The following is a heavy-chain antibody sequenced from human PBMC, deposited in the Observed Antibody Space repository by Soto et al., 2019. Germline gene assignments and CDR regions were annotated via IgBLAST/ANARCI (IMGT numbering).Heavy chain of an antibody. CDR2: MYSSGTT. CDR3: ARDRGSVSGYDYMS. CDR1: GVSIASGGFY. Sequence: QVQLQESGPGLVKPSQTLSLTCTVSGVSIASGGFYWAWIRHYPGLGLVWIGSMYSSGTTYYNPSLRSRITMSLDTSKNQFSLEVSSVSAADTAVYYCARDRGSVSGYDYMSWGRGTLVTVSS. J-gene: IGHJ5*02. D-gene: IGHD5-12*01. V-gene: IGHV4-31*03.